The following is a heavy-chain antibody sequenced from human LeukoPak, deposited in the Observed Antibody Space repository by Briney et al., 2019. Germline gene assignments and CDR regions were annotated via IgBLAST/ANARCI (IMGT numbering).Heavy chain of an antibody. CDR3: ARWHGYDSLFDY. Sequence: SETLSLTCTVSAGSISSYYWSWIRQPPGKGLEWIGYIYHSGSTNYNPSLKSRVTISLDTSKNQFSLKLISVTAADTAVYYCARWHGYDSLFDYWGQGTLVTVSS. CDR1: AGSISSYY. D-gene: IGHD5-12*01. J-gene: IGHJ4*02. V-gene: IGHV4-59*01. CDR2: IYHSGST.